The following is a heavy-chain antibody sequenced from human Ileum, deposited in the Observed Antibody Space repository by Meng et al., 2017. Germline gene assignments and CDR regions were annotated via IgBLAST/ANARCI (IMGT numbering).Heavy chain of an antibody. CDR3: TRDQKRYYGLDV. CDR1: GFTFGDYA. CDR2: IINKSYGETT. J-gene: IGHJ6*02. Sequence: LMFSCIASGFTFGDYAVSWVRQAPGKGLEWISFIINKSYGETTEYAASVKGRFTVSRDDSRSTAYLQMNSLKTEDTAVYFCTRDQKRYYGLDVWGQGTTVTVSS. V-gene: IGHV3-49*04.